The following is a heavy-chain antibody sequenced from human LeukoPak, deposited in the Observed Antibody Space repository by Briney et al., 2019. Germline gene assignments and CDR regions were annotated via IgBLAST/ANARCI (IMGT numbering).Heavy chain of an antibody. J-gene: IGHJ4*02. D-gene: IGHD2-8*02. CDR3: ATYRQVLLPFES. V-gene: IGHV3-23*01. CDR1: GDSISSSSYY. Sequence: ETLSLTCTVSGDSISSSSYYWGWVRQPPGKGLEWVSSIFPSGGEIHYADSVRGRFTISRDNSKSTLSLQMNSLRAEDTAIYYCATYRQVLLPFESWGQGTLVTVSS. CDR2: IFPSGGEI.